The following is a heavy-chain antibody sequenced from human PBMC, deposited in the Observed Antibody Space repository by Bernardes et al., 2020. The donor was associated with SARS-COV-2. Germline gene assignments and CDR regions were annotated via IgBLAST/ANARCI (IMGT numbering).Heavy chain of an antibody. Sequence: GGSLRLSCAASGFTFSNAWMSWVRQAPGKGLEWVGRIKSKTDGGTTDYAAPVKGRFTISRDDSKNTLYLQMNSLRAEDTAVYYCAKDRPYVWGSYRYTDYFDYWGQGTLVTVSS. CDR3: AKDRPYVWGSYRYTDYFDY. D-gene: IGHD3-16*02. J-gene: IGHJ4*02. CDR1: GFTFSNAW. V-gene: IGHV3-15*01. CDR2: IKSKTDGGTT.